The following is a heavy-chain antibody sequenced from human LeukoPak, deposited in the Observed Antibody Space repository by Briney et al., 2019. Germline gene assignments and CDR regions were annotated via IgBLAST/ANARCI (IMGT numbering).Heavy chain of an antibody. Sequence: GGSLRLSCAASGFTFSSYAMSWVRQAPGKGLEWVSAISGSGGSTYYADSVKGRFTISRDNSKNTLYLQMNSLRAEDTAVYYCAKAPHVLLWCGDNLPDYWGQGPLVTVSS. CDR2: ISGSGGST. CDR3: AKAPHVLLWCGDNLPDY. CDR1: GFTFSSYA. D-gene: IGHD3-10*01. J-gene: IGHJ4*02. V-gene: IGHV3-23*01.